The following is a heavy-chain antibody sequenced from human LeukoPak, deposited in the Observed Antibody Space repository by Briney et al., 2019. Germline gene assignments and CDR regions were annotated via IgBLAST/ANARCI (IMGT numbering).Heavy chain of an antibody. CDR3: ARDRRGYYDSSGYFDY. CDR2: IYYSGST. V-gene: IGHV4-59*01. D-gene: IGHD3-22*01. J-gene: IGHJ4*02. Sequence: TSETLSLTCTVSGGSISSYYWSWIRQPPGKGLEWIGYIYYSGSTNYNPSLKSRVTITLDTSKNQFSLKLSSVTAADTAVYYCARDRRGYYDSSGYFDYWGQGALVTVSS. CDR1: GGSISSYY.